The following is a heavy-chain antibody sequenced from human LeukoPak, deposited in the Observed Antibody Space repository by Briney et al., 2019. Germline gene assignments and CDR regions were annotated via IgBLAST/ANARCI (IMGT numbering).Heavy chain of an antibody. D-gene: IGHD2-21*01. CDR2: ISGSGGST. Sequence: GGSLRLSCAASGFTFSSYAMSWVRQAPGKGLEWVSAISGSGGSTYYADSVKGRFTISRDNSKNTLYLHMNSLRDDDTALYYCAGDRAYPNDVFNIWGQGTMITVS. V-gene: IGHV3-23*01. CDR1: GFTFSSYA. J-gene: IGHJ3*02. CDR3: AGDRAYPNDVFNI.